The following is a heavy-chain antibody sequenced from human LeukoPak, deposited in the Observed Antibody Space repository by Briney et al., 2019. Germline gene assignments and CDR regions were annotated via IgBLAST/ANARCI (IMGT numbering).Heavy chain of an antibody. V-gene: IGHV4-34*01. CDR1: GGSFSAYY. J-gene: IGHJ4*02. CDR2: INNSGST. CDR3: AREGDSSGFFDY. D-gene: IGHD3-22*01. Sequence: SETLSLTCVVYGGSFSAYYWSWIRQPPGKGLEWIGEINNSGSTNYNPSLKSRVTISVDTSKNQFSLKLSSVTAADTAVYYCAREGDSSGFFDYWGQGTLVTVSS.